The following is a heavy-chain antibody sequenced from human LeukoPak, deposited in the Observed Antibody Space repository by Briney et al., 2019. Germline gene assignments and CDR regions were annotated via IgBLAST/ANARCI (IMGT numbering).Heavy chain of an antibody. Sequence: GGSLRLSCEASQFTFSRFAMSWIRQAPGTGPEWVSTLSGSGTATYYADSVKGRFTTSRDNSKDTLYLQMDNLRAGDTAVYYCAKHLGSHSFLFYYMDVWGTGTSVIVSS. CDR1: QFTFSRFA. J-gene: IGHJ6*03. CDR3: AKHLGSHSFLFYYMDV. D-gene: IGHD2-21*01. CDR2: LSGSGTAT. V-gene: IGHV3-23*01.